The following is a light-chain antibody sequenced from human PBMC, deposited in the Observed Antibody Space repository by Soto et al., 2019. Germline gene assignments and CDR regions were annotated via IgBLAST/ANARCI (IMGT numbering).Light chain of an antibody. Sequence: VVTQSPGALSLTTGERATLSCRASQSVSSSYLAWYQQKPGQAPRLLIYDTSSRGTGIPDRFSGSGSGTEFTLTISSLQSEDFAVYYCPQYTNLPLTFGGGTKVDI. CDR3: PQYTNLPLT. V-gene: IGKV3-20*01. CDR2: DTS. CDR1: QSVSSSY. J-gene: IGKJ4*01.